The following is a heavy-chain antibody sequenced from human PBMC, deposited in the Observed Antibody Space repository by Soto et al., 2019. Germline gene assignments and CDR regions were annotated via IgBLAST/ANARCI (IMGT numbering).Heavy chain of an antibody. Sequence: EVQLVESGGGLVKPGGSLRLSCAAYGLSFSAYSMNWVRQAPGKGLEWVSSISTSSSYIYYADSVEGRFTISRDNAKNSLYLQMNGLRAEDTAVYYCARAPNPPAGSYSTRGYGMDVWGQGTTVTVSS. CDR2: ISTSSSYI. J-gene: IGHJ6*02. D-gene: IGHD3-10*01. CDR1: GLSFSAYS. V-gene: IGHV3-21*02. CDR3: ARAPNPPAGSYSTRGYGMDV.